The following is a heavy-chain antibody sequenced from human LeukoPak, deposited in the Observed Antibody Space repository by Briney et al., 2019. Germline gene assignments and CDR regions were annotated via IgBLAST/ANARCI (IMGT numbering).Heavy chain of an antibody. V-gene: IGHV3-20*04. CDR2: INWNGGST. Sequence: GGSLRLSCAASGFTFDDYGMSWVRQAPGKGLEWVSGINWNGGSTGYADSVKGRFTISRDNAKNSLYLQMNSLRAEDTALYYCARRPAVADGRAWFDPWGQGTLVTVSS. CDR3: ARRPAVADGRAWFDP. J-gene: IGHJ5*02. D-gene: IGHD6-19*01. CDR1: GFTFDDYG.